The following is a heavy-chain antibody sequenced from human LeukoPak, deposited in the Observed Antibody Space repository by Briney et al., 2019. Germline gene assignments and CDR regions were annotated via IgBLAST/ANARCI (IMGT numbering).Heavy chain of an antibody. D-gene: IGHD3-10*01. CDR3: ARGASIWFGESAYYYYGMDV. V-gene: IGHV4-59*01. Sequence: SETLSLTCTVSGGSINNYYWSWIRQPPGKGLEWIGYIYYSGSTNYNPSLKSRVTISVDTSKNQFSLKLSSVTAADTAVYYCARGASIWFGESAYYYYGMDVWGQGTTVTVSS. CDR2: IYYSGST. J-gene: IGHJ6*02. CDR1: GGSINNYY.